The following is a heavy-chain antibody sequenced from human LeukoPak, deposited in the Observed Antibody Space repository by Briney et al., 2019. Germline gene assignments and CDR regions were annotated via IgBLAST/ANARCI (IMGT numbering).Heavy chain of an antibody. V-gene: IGHV4-39*01. CDR1: GGSISSSSYY. D-gene: IGHD3-16*01. Sequence: SETLSLTCTVSGGSISSSSYYWGWIRQPPGKGLEWIGSIYYSGSTYYNPSLKSRVTISVDTSKNQFSLKLSSVTAADTAVYYCARRVMGYDPYYDYWGQGTLVTVSS. CDR2: IYYSGST. J-gene: IGHJ4*02. CDR3: ARRVMGYDPYYDY.